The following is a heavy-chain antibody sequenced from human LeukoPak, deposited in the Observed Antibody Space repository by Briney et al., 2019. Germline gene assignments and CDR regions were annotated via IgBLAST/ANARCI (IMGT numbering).Heavy chain of an antibody. CDR2: IYHSGST. D-gene: IGHD3-3*01. CDR3: ARLLFGVVDY. CDR1: GYSISSGYY. V-gene: IGHV4-38-2*01. J-gene: IGHJ4*02. Sequence: PSETMSLTCAVSGYSISSGYYWGWIRQPPGKGLEWIGSIYHSGSTYYNPPLKSRVTISVDTSKNQFSLKLSSVTAADTAVYYCARLLFGVVDYWGQGTLVTVSS.